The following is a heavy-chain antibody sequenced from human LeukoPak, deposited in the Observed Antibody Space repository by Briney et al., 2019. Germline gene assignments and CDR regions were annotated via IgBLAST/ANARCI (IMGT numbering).Heavy chain of an antibody. CDR2: INHSGST. J-gene: IGHJ3*02. V-gene: IGHV4-34*01. D-gene: IGHD3-3*01. CDR3: ARHESRWSAFDI. Sequence: PSETLSLTCAVYGGSFSGYYWSWIRQPPGKGLEWIGEINHSGSTNYNPSLKSRVTISVDTSKNQFSLKLSSVTAADTAVYYCARHESRWSAFDIWGQGTMVTVSS. CDR1: GGSFSGYY.